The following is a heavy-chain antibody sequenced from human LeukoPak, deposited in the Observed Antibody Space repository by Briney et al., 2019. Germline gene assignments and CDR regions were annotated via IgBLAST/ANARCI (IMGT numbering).Heavy chain of an antibody. V-gene: IGHV5-51*01. CDR1: AYSFTDYW. J-gene: IGHJ4*02. D-gene: IGHD1-26*01. CDR3: ARSNGVGAAQY. CDR2: MYPGDSDS. Sequence: HGESLKISCKDSAYSFTDYWIGWVRQMPGKGLEWMGIMYPGDSDSRYSPSFQGQVTISADKSINTAYLQWSSLKASDTAIYYCARSNGVGAAQYWGQGTLVTVSS.